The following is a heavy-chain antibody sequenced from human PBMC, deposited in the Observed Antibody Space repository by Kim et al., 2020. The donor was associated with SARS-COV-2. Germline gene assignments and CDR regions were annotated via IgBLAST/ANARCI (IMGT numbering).Heavy chain of an antibody. D-gene: IGHD2-2*01. V-gene: IGHV3-30-3*01. CDR1: GFTFSSYA. CDR3: ARDSYCSSTSCFLDHYGRRV. J-gene: IGHJ6*04. Sequence: GGSLRLSCAASGFTFSSYAMHWVRQAPGKGLEWVAVISYDGSNKYYADSVKGRFTISRDNSKNTLYLQMNSLRAEDTSVYYCARDSYCSSTSCFLDHYGRRVWRKGTTVTVSS. CDR2: ISYDGSNK.